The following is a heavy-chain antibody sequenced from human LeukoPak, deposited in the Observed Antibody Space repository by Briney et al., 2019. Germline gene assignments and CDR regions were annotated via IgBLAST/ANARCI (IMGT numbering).Heavy chain of an antibody. D-gene: IGHD2-15*01. J-gene: IGHJ4*02. CDR1: GLTVSSDA. CDR2: ISGSGGST. Sequence: GGCLRLSCAAFGLTVSSDAMSWGRQAPGKGLEWVSAISGSGGSTYYADSVKGRFTISRDNSKNTLYLQMNSLRAEDTAVYYCARDVGYCSGGSCYYFDYWGQGTLVTVSS. V-gene: IGHV3-23*01. CDR3: ARDVGYCSGGSCYYFDY.